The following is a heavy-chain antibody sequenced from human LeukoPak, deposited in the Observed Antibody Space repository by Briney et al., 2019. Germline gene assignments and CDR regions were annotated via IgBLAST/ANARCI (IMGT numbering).Heavy chain of an antibody. CDR3: AREYPGHYYDSSGYYSNDALDI. Sequence: GGSLRLSCAASGFTVSSNYMNWVRQAPGKGLEWVSVIYSGGATYYADSVKGRFTISRDNSKNTLFLQMNSLRAEDTAVYYCAREYPGHYYDSSGYYSNDALDIWGQGTMVTVS. V-gene: IGHV3-53*01. J-gene: IGHJ3*02. D-gene: IGHD3-22*01. CDR1: GFTVSSNY. CDR2: IYSGGAT.